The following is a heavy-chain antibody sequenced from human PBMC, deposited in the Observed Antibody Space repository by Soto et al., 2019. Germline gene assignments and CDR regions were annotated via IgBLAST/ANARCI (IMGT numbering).Heavy chain of an antibody. J-gene: IGHJ6*02. CDR3: ARDYAVYPPDAYYYHYYGMDV. D-gene: IGHD3-16*01. Sequence: EVQLVESGGGLVKPGGSLRLSCAASGFTFSSYSMNWVRQAPGKGLEWVSSISSSSSYIYYADSVKGRFTISRDNAKNSLYLQMNSLRAEDTAVYYCARDYAVYPPDAYYYHYYGMDVWGQGTTVTVSS. CDR1: GFTFSSYS. V-gene: IGHV3-21*01. CDR2: ISSSSSYI.